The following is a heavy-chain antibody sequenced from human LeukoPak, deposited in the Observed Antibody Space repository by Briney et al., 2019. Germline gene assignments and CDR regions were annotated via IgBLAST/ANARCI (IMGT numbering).Heavy chain of an antibody. J-gene: IGHJ4*02. Sequence: GGSLRLSCAASGFTFSSYWMHWVRQAPGKGLVWVSRINSDGSSTSYADSVKGRFTISRDNAKNTLYLQMNSLRAEDTAVYYCARDYDILTGYSEFDYWGQGTLVTVSS. CDR3: ARDYDILTGYSEFDY. CDR2: INSDGSST. D-gene: IGHD3-9*01. CDR1: GFTFSSYW. V-gene: IGHV3-74*01.